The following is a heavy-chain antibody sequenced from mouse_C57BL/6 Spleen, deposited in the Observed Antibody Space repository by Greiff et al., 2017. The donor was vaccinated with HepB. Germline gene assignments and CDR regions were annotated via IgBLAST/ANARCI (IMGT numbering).Heavy chain of an antibody. V-gene: IGHV1-82*01. D-gene: IGHD1-1*01. Sequence: VQLQQSGPELVKPGASVKISCKASGYAFSSSWMNWVKQRPGKGLEWIGRIYPGDGDTYNGKFKGKATLTADKSSSTAYMQLSSLTSEDSAVYFCANYYGSSHWYFDVWGTGTTVTVSS. CDR3: ANYYGSSHWYFDV. J-gene: IGHJ1*03. CDR2: IYPGDGDT. CDR1: GYAFSSSW.